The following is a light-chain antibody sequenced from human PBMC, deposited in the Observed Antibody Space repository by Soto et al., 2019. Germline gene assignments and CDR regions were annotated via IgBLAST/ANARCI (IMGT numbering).Light chain of an antibody. CDR2: GAS. CDR1: QSVSSSY. CDR3: QQYGSSPST. J-gene: IGKJ1*01. Sequence: EIVLTQSPGTLSLSPGERATLACRASQSVSSSYVVGYQQKPGQAPRLLIDGASSRATGNPDRFSGSGAGTDFTLTISRLEPEDFAVYYCQQYGSSPSTFGQGTKVDIK. V-gene: IGKV3-20*01.